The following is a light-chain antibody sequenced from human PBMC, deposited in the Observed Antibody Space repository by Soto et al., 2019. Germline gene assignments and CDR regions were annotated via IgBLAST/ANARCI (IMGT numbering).Light chain of an antibody. V-gene: IGKV1-5*03. J-gene: IGKJ5*01. CDR2: KAS. CDR1: QSISSW. Sequence: DIQMTQSPSTLSASVGDRVTITCRASQSISSWLAWYQQKPGKAPKLLIYKASSLESGVPSRFSGSGSGTEFTLTISSLQPEDFATYYCQQYNSYPITIGQGTRLEIK. CDR3: QQYNSYPIT.